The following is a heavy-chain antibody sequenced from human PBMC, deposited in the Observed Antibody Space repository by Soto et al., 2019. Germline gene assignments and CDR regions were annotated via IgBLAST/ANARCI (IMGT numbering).Heavy chain of an antibody. D-gene: IGHD3-3*02. J-gene: IGHJ6*02. CDR2: INSDGSST. V-gene: IGHV3-74*01. CDR1: GFTFSSYW. Sequence: GGSLRLSCAASGFTFSSYWMHWVRQAPGKGLVWVSRINSDGSSTSYADSVKGRFTISRDNAKNTLYLQMNSLRAEDTAVYYCEAFYYYYGMDVWGQGTTVTVSS. CDR3: EAFYYYYGMDV.